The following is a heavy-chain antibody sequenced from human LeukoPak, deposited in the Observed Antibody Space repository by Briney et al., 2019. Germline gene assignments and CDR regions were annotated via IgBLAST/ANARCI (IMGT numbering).Heavy chain of an antibody. CDR1: GFTFSDYY. V-gene: IGHV3-11*06. CDR2: ISSSSSYI. CDR3: ARAHGYCSSTSCYFDY. Sequence: GGSLRLSCAASGFTFSDYYMSWIRQAPGKGLEWVSYISSSSSYIYYADSVKGRFTISRDNAKNSLYLQMNSLRAEDTAVYYCARAHGYCSSTSCYFDYWGQGTLVTVSS. D-gene: IGHD2-2*03. J-gene: IGHJ4*02.